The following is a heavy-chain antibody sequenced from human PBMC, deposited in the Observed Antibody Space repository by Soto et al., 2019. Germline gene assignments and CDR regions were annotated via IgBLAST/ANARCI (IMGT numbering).Heavy chain of an antibody. Sequence: SETLSLTCTVSGGSISSYYWSWIRQPPGKGLEWIGYIYYSGSTNYNPSLKSRVTISVDTSKNQFSLKLSSVTAADTAVYYCARSILHGSGSYYTLSHPQYYYYYYYGMDVWGQGTTVTVSS. CDR2: IYYSGST. D-gene: IGHD3-10*01. V-gene: IGHV4-59*01. CDR1: GGSISSYY. J-gene: IGHJ6*02. CDR3: ARSILHGSGSYYTLSHPQYYYYYYYGMDV.